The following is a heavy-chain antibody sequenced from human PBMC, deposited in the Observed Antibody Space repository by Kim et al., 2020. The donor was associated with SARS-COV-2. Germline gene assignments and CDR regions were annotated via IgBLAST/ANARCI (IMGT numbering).Heavy chain of an antibody. Sequence: SETLSLTCTVSGGSISSYYWSWIRQPPGKGLEWIGYIYYSGSTNYNPSLKSRVTISVDTSKNQFSLKLSSVTAADTAVYYCARGVLGSYSGYDLIFDYWGQGALFTVSS. CDR1: GGSISSYY. J-gene: IGHJ4*02. D-gene: IGHD5-12*01. CDR2: IYYSGST. CDR3: ARGVLGSYSGYDLIFDY. V-gene: IGHV4-59*01.